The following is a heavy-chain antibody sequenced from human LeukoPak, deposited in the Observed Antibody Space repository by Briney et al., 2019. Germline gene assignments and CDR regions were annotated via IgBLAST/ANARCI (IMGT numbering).Heavy chain of an antibody. J-gene: IGHJ6*02. CDR2: ISGSGGST. CDR3: ARYRSYYYYGMDV. D-gene: IGHD3-16*02. Sequence: GGSLRLSCAASGFTFSSYAMSWVRQAPGKGLEWVSAISGSGGSTYYADSVKGRFTISRDNSKNTLYLQMNSLRAEDTAVYYCARYRSYYYYGMDVWGQGTTVTVSS. V-gene: IGHV3-23*01. CDR1: GFTFSSYA.